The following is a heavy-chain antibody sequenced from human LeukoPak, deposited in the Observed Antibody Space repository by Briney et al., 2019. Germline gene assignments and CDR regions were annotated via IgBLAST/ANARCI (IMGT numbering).Heavy chain of an antibody. J-gene: IGHJ4*02. CDR3: ARAIASSGSRLFDY. V-gene: IGHV4-30-4*01. D-gene: IGHD3-10*01. CDR1: GGSISSGDYY. Sequence: SETLSLTCTVSGGSISSGDYYWSWIRQPPGKGLEWIAYIYYSGSAFYNPSLKSRVTISQDTFKNQFSLKLSSLTAADTAMYYCARAIASSGSRLFDYWGQGTLVTVSS. CDR2: IYYSGSA.